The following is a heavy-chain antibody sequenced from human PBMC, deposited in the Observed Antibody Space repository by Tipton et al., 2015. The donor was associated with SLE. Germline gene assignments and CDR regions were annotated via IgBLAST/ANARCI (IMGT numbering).Heavy chain of an antibody. Sequence: QVQLVQSGAELKKPGASVKVSCKAFGYTFSSHGLHWVRQAPGQGLEWMGWISAYTGETIYAQKFQGRVTLTTDASTGTAYMELRSLRSDDTAVYYCARAGRGFVVRFPGGMDVWGQGTTVTVSS. J-gene: IGHJ6*02. V-gene: IGHV1-18*01. CDR2: ISAYTGET. CDR3: ARAGRGFVVRFPGGMDV. D-gene: IGHD3-3*01. CDR1: GYTFSSHG.